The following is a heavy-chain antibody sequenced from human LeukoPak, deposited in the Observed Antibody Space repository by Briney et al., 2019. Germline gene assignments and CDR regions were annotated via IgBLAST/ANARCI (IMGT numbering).Heavy chain of an antibody. CDR2: IRYDGCEK. D-gene: IGHD6-19*01. Sequence: GGSLRLSCAASGFTFSGYGMHWVRQAPGKGLEWVSFIRYDGCEKYNAASVKGRFTISRDNSKNTLYLQMNSLRSEDMAVYYCAKDKTGYSNAWIFDQWGLGTLVTVSS. V-gene: IGHV3-30*02. CDR1: GFTFSGYG. J-gene: IGHJ4*02. CDR3: AKDKTGYSNAWIFDQ.